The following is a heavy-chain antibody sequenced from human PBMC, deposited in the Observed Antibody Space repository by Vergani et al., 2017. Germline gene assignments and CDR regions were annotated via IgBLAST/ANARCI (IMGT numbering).Heavy chain of an antibody. CDR1: GGTFSSYA. J-gene: IGHJ4*02. Sequence: QVQLVQSGAEVKKPGSSVKVSCKASGGTFSSYAISWVRQAPGQGLEWMGGTIPIFGTANYAQKFQGRVTITADKSTSTAYMELSSLRSEDTAVYYCARDYREDYYDSSGTFDYWGQGTLVTVSS. D-gene: IGHD3-22*01. V-gene: IGHV1-69*06. CDR3: ARDYREDYYDSSGTFDY. CDR2: TIPIFGTA.